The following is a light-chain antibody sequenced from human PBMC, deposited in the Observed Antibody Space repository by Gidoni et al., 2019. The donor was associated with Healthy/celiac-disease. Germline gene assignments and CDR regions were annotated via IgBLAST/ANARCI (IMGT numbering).Light chain of an antibody. CDR2: AAS. CDR1: QGIRND. V-gene: IGKV1-6*01. J-gene: IGKJ4*01. CDR3: LQDYNSPLT. Sequence: AIQMTPSPSSLSASVGDRVTITCRASQGIRNDLGWYQQKPGKAPKFLIYAASSLQSGVPSRFSGSGSGKDFTLTISSLQPEDFATYYCLQDYNSPLTFGGGTKVEIK.